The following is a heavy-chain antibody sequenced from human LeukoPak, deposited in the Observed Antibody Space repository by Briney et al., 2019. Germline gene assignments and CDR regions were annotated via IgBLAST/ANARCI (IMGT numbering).Heavy chain of an antibody. CDR3: TTEYSNYPWYYFDY. D-gene: IGHD4-11*01. Sequence: GGSLRLSCAASGFTFSIYSMNWVRQAPGKGLEWVGRIKSKTDGGTIDYAAPVKGRFTISRGDSRNTLYLQINSLKNEDTAVYYCTTEYSNYPWYYFDYWGQGTLVTVSS. CDR1: GFTFSIYS. J-gene: IGHJ4*02. CDR2: IKSKTDGGTI. V-gene: IGHV3-15*01.